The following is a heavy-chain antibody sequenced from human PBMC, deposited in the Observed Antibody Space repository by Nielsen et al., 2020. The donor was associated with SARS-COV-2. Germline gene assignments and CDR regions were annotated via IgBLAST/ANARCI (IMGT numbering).Heavy chain of an antibody. D-gene: IGHD4-11*01. CDR2: INHSGST. CDR1: GDYIRSDNYY. J-gene: IGHJ6*03. CDR3: ARGGYSNYRDINYYYYMDV. V-gene: IGHV4-34*01. Sequence: SETLSLTCSVTGDYIRSDNYYWSWIRQPPGKGLEWIGEINHSGSTNYNPSLKSRVTISVDTSKNQFSLKLSSVTAADTAVYYCARGGYSNYRDINYYYYMDVWGKGTTVTVSS.